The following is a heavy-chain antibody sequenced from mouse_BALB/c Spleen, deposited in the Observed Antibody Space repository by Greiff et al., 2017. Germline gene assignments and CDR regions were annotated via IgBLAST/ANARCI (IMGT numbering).Heavy chain of an antibody. CDR1: GFTFSSYA. D-gene: IGHD1-2*01. CDR3: ARGATAYAMDD. V-gene: IGHV5-6-5*01. CDR2: ISSGGST. Sequence: EVKVVESGGGLVKPGGSLKLSCAASGFTFSSYAMSWVRPTPEKRLEWVVSISSGGSTYYQDSVKGRFTIARDNARNILYLQMSSLRSEDTAMYYCARGATAYAMDDWGQGTSVSVSS. J-gene: IGHJ4*01.